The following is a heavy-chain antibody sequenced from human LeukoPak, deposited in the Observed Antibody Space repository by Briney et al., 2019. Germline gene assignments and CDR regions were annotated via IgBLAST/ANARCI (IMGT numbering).Heavy chain of an antibody. CDR2: IYYSGST. CDR1: GGSISGSSYY. CDR3: ARAGYVPIDY. V-gene: IGHV4-39*01. D-gene: IGHD6-19*01. Sequence: SETLSLTCTVSGGSISGSSYYWGWIRQPPGKGLEWIGSIYYSGSTYYNPSLKSRVTISVDTSKNQFSLKLSSVTAADTAVYYCARAGYVPIDYWGQGTLVTVSS. J-gene: IGHJ4*02.